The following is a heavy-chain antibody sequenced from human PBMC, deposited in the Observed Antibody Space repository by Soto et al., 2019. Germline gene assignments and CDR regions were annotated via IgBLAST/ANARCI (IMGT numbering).Heavy chain of an antibody. CDR2: IHYTGST. V-gene: IGHV4-59*11. D-gene: IGHD2-15*01. J-gene: IGHJ4*02. CDR1: GGSIISHY. CDR3: ARGGWSLDY. Sequence: QVQLQESGPGLVKPSETLSLTCSVSGGSIISHYWSWIRQPPGKGLEWIGYIHYTGSTDYNPSLKSRLTISVDTSKNQFSLKLTSAAAADTAVYYCARGGWSLDYWGQGTLVTVSS.